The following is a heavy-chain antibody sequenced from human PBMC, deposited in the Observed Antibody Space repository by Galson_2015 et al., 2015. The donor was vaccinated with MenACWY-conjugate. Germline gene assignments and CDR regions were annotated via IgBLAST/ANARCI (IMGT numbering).Heavy chain of an antibody. D-gene: IGHD3-22*01. CDR3: ARGVYDSSGYYFP. Sequence: SLRLSCAASGFTFSSYEMNWVRQAPGKGLEWVSYISSSGNTIYYADSVKGRFTISRDNAKNSLYLQMNSLRAEDTAVYYCARGVYDSSGYYFPWGPGTLVTVSS. V-gene: IGHV3-48*03. CDR2: ISSSGNTI. CDR1: GFTFSSYE. J-gene: IGHJ1*01.